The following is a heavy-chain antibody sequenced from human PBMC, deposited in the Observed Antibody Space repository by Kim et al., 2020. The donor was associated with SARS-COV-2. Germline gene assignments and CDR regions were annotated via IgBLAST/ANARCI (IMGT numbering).Heavy chain of an antibody. CDR2: ISYDGSNK. CDR3: ARESGGSYYLVVQVFQH. D-gene: IGHD1-26*01. CDR1: GFTFSSYA. V-gene: IGHV3-30*04. J-gene: IGHJ1*01. Sequence: GGSLRLSCAASGFTFSSYAMHWVRQAPGKGLEWVAVISYDGSNKYYADSVKGRFTISRDNSKNTLYLQMNSLRAEDTAVYYCARESGGSYYLVVQVFQHWGQGTLVTVSS.